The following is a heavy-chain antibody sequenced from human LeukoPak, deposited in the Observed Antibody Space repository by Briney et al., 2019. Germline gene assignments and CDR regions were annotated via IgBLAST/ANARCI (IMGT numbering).Heavy chain of an antibody. V-gene: IGHV3-21*01. CDR3: ARSPDSGSYALDY. D-gene: IGHD1-26*01. Sequence: GGSLRLSCAASGFTFSSYSMNWVRQAPGKGLEWVSSISSSSSYIYYADSVKGRFTISRDNAKNSLYLQMNSLRAEDTAVYYCARSPDSGSYALDYWGQGTLVTVSS. CDR1: GFTFSSYS. CDR2: ISSSSSYI. J-gene: IGHJ4*02.